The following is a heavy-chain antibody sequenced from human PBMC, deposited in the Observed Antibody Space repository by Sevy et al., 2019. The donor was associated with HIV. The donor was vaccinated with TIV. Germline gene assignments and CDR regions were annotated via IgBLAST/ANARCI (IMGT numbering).Heavy chain of an antibody. CDR2: IIPIFGTA. CDR3: AADKGSGSYYATGAFDI. CDR1: GGTFSSYA. D-gene: IGHD3-10*01. J-gene: IGHJ3*02. V-gene: IGHV1-69*13. Sequence: ASVKVSCKASGGTFSSYAISWVRQAPGQGLEWMGGIIPIFGTANYAQKFQGRVTITADESTSTAYMELSSLRSEDTAVYDCAADKGSGSYYATGAFDIWGQGTMVTVSS.